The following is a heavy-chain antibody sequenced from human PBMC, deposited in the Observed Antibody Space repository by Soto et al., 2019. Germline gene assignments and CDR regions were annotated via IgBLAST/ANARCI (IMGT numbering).Heavy chain of an antibody. D-gene: IGHD6-19*01. CDR1: GFTFSDYA. J-gene: IGHJ4*02. V-gene: IGHV3-30*18. CDR2: VSHDERNT. Sequence: VQLVESGGGVVQPGRSLRLSCAASGFTFSDYAMHWVRQAPGKGLEWVAVVSHDERNTHYADSVKGRFTISRDSPKNTVSLEMTSLRAEDTAVYYCAKGGRQWLVTSDFNYWGQGALVTVSS. CDR3: AKGGRQWLVTSDFNY.